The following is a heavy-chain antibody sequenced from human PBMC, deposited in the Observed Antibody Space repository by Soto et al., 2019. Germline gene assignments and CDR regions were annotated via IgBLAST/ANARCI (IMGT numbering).Heavy chain of an antibody. CDR1: GFTFSRYT. CDR3: VRGVITPAGPNWFDP. J-gene: IGHJ5*02. CDR2: ISSSSNTI. V-gene: IGHV3-48*02. Sequence: EVQLVESGGGLVQPGGSLRLSCTASGFTFSRYTMNWVRQAPGKGLEWISCISSSSNTIYYADSVKGRFSISRDNAENSLYLQMNSLRDEDTAVYFCVRGVITPAGPNWFDPWGQGTLVTVSS. D-gene: IGHD6-13*01.